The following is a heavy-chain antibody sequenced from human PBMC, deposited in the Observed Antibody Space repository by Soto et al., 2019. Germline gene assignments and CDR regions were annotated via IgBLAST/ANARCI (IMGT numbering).Heavy chain of an antibody. CDR1: GGSISSGGYY. V-gene: IGHV4-31*03. CDR3: ARDEEVNYADYGGSDHYYGMDV. Sequence: TLSLTCTVSGGSISSGGYYWSWIRQHPGKGLEWIGYIYYTGSTYYNPSLKSRVTISVDTSKNQFSLKLTSVTAADTAVYYCARDEEVNYADYGGSDHYYGMDVWGQGTTVTVSS. D-gene: IGHD4-17*01. CDR2: IYYTGST. J-gene: IGHJ6*02.